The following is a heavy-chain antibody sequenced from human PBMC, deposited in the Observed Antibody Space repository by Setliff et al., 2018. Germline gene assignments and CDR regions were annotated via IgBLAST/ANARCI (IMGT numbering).Heavy chain of an antibody. CDR2: VYPGDSNI. Sequence: GESLKISCKGSAYKFSNFWVAWVRQMPGKGLEWMAAVYPGDSNIKYSPSFEAQITFSVDKSITTAYLQWSSLKASDTAIYYCARHRVGNSGYAIPILDFWGQGALVTVSS. CDR3: ARHRVGNSGYAIPILDF. D-gene: IGHD5-12*01. CDR1: AYKFSNFW. J-gene: IGHJ4*02. V-gene: IGHV5-51*01.